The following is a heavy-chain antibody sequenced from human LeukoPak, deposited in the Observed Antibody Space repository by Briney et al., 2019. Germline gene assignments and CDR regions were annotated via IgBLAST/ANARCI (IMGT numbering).Heavy chain of an antibody. J-gene: IGHJ3*02. CDR3: SGSGWTTDAFDI. CDR1: GFTFSNYN. CDR2: ITTTSTYI. V-gene: IGHV3-21*01. Sequence: AGSLRLSCAASGFTFSNYNMNWGRQAPGKGLEWVSSITTTSTYIYYADSVKGRFTISRDNAKNSLYLQMNSLRAEDTAVYYCSGSGWTTDAFDIWGQGTMVTVSS. D-gene: IGHD6-19*01.